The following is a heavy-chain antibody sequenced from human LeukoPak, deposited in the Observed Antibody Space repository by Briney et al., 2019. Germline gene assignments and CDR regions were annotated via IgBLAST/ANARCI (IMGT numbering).Heavy chain of an antibody. D-gene: IGHD1-1*01. J-gene: IGHJ3*02. CDR1: GGSTSSYY. CDR2: IYYSGST. V-gene: IGHV4-59*01. Sequence: SETLSLTCTVSGGSTSSYYWSWIRQPPGKGLEWIGYIYYSGSTNYNPSLKSRVTISVDTSKNQFSLKLSSVTAADTAVYYCAREAEGTVAFDIWGQGTMVTVSS. CDR3: AREAEGTVAFDI.